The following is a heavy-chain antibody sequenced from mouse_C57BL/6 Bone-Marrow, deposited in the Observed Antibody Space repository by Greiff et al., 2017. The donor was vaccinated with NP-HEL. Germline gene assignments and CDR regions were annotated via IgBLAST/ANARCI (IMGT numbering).Heavy chain of an antibody. CDR3: TREGSSGYGGY. CDR2: IDPETGGT. V-gene: IGHV1-15*01. Sequence: QVQLQQSGAELVRPGASVTLSCKASGYTFTDYEMHWVKQTPVHGLEWIGAIDPETGGTAYNQKFKGKAILTADKSSSTAYMELRSLTSEDSAVYYCTREGSSGYGGYWGQGTTLTVSS. J-gene: IGHJ2*01. CDR1: GYTFTDYE. D-gene: IGHD3-2*02.